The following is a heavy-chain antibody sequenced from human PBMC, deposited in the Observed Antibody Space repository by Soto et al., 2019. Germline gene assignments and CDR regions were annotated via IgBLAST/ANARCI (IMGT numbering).Heavy chain of an antibody. J-gene: IGHJ6*03. V-gene: IGHV4-59*01. D-gene: IGHD2-2*01. CDR2: IYYSGST. CDR3: ARKSCSSTSCYYYYRDV. Sequence: SETLSLTCTVSGGSISSYYWSWIRQPPGKGLEWIGYIYYSGSTNYNPSLKSRVTISVDTSKNQFSLKLSSVTAADTAVYYCARKSCSSTSCYYYYRDVWGKGTTVTVPS. CDR1: GGSISSYY.